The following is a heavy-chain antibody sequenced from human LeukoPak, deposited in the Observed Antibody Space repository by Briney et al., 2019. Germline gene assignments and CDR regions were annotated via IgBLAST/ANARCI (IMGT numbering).Heavy chain of an antibody. J-gene: IGHJ5*02. CDR2: IKSKTDGGTT. CDR3: TTAVRFGTGFDP. V-gene: IGHV3-15*01. CDR1: GFTFSNAW. D-gene: IGHD3-3*01. Sequence: GGSLRLSCAASGFTFSNAWMSWARRAPGKGLEWVGRIKSKTDGGTTDYAAPVKGRFTISRDDSKNTLYLQMNSLKTEDTAVYYCTTAVRFGTGFDPWGQGTLVTVSS.